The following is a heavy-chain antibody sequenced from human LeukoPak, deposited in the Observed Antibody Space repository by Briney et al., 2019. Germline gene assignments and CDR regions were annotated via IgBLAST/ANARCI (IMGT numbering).Heavy chain of an antibody. CDR2: INSDGSST. CDR1: GFTFSRYW. D-gene: IGHD2/OR15-2a*01. J-gene: IGHJ4*02. Sequence: GGSLRLSCAASGFTFSRYWMHWVRQAPGKGLVWVSRINSDGSSTSYADSVKGRFSISRDNAKNTLYLQMNSLRAEDTAVYYCGRDHSADFIDYSGQGTLVTVSS. CDR3: GRDHSADFIDY. V-gene: IGHV3-74*01.